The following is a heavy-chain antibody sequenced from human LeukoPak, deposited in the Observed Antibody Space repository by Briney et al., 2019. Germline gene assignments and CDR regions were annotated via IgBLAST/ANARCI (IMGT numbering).Heavy chain of an antibody. D-gene: IGHD3-22*01. CDR2: IYHSGST. V-gene: IGHV4-59*08. CDR1: GGSISSYY. CDR3: ASPGRYYYDSSGYLG. Sequence: SETLSLTCTVSGGSISSYYWSWIRQPPGKGLEWIGSIYHSGSTYYNPSLKSRVTISVDTSKNQFSLKLSSVTAADTAVYYCASPGRYYYDSSGYLGWGQGTLVTVSS. J-gene: IGHJ4*02.